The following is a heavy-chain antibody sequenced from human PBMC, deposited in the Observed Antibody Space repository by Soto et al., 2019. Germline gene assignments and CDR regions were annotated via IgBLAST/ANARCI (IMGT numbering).Heavy chain of an antibody. CDR1: GFTFSDYY. V-gene: IGHV3-11*06. CDR2: ISSSSSYT. CDR3: ARDRLRLGELSYGGYFDY. Sequence: GGSLRLSCAASGFTFSDYYMSWIRQAPGKGLEWVSYISSSSSYTNYADSVKGRFTISRDNAKNSLYLQMNSLRAEDTAVYYCARDRLRLGELSYGGYFDYWGQGTLVTVSS. J-gene: IGHJ4*02. D-gene: IGHD3-16*02.